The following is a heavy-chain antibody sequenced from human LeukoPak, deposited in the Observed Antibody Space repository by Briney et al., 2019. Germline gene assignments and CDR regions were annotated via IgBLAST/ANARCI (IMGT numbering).Heavy chain of an antibody. Sequence: PGGSLRLSCAASGFTFSSYSMSWVRQAPGEGLEWVSSISSSSSYIYYADSVKGRFTISRDNAKNSLYLKMNSLRAEDTAVYYCARGQKGGGYDYFDYWGKGTLVTVSS. CDR3: ARGQKGGGYDYFDY. V-gene: IGHV3-21*01. D-gene: IGHD5-12*01. CDR1: GFTFSSYS. CDR2: ISSSSSYI. J-gene: IGHJ4*02.